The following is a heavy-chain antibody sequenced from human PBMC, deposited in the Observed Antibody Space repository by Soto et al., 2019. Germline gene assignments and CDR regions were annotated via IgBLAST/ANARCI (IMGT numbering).Heavy chain of an antibody. J-gene: IGHJ4*02. CDR1: GFTFSTYG. CDR2: IWYDGSNK. CDR3: ARDYSHYFDY. Sequence: HPGGSLRLSCAASGFTFSTYGIHWVRQAPGKGLEWVAVIWYDGSNKYYTDSVKGRFTISRDNSENTVYLQMNSLRAEDTAVYYCARDYSHYFDYWGQGALVTVSS. D-gene: IGHD2-21*01. V-gene: IGHV3-33*01.